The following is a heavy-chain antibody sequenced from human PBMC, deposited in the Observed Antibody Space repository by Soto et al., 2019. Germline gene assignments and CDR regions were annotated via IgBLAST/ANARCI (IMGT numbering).Heavy chain of an antibody. Sequence: SETLSLTCDVSGASITTYYWSWIRQAPGKGLEWIGNVYHTGSTDYNSSLRSRVTISVDTSKNQFSLNMNSVTAADTAVYYCARRLFGSGWTLDSWGQGALVTV. CDR2: VYHTGST. CDR1: GASITTYY. V-gene: IGHV4-59*13. D-gene: IGHD6-19*01. J-gene: IGHJ4*02. CDR3: ARRLFGSGWTLDS.